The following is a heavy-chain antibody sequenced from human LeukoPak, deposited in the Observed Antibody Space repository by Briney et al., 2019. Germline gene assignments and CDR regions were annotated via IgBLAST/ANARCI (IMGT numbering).Heavy chain of an antibody. V-gene: IGHV3-7*01. CDR2: IKQDGSEK. J-gene: IGHJ4*02. CDR1: GFTFSSYW. D-gene: IGHD5-12*01. Sequence: PGGSLRLSCAASGFTFSSYWMSWVRQAPGKGLEWVANIKQDGSEKYYVDSVKGRFTISRDNAKNSLYLQMNSLRAEDTAVYYCAKDLRRYSGYTFDYWGQGTLVTVSS. CDR3: AKDLRRYSGYTFDY.